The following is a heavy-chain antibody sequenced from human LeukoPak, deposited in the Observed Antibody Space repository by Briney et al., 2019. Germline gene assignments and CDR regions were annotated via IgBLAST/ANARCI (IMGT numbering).Heavy chain of an antibody. CDR3: ARDKPTYYYDSSGSASHFDY. CDR1: GYTFTSSG. J-gene: IGHJ4*02. D-gene: IGHD3-22*01. CDR2: VSAYNGNT. Sequence: ASVKVSCKASGYTFTSSGISWVRQAPGQGLEWMGWVSAYNGNTNYAQKLQGRVTMTTDTSTSTAYMELRSLRSDDTAVYYCARDKPTYYYDSSGSASHFDYWGQGTLVTVSS. V-gene: IGHV1-18*01.